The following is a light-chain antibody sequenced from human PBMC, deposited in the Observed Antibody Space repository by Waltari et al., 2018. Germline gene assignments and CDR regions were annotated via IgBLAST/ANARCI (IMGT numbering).Light chain of an antibody. V-gene: IGLV2-14*01. CDR1: SSDVGATAY. CDR3: KSYTSSNTYV. CDR2: DIN. J-gene: IGLJ1*01. Sequence: QSALPQPASVSGSPGQSITISCTGTSSDVGATAYVPWYQQSPGKAPKLMIYDINKRPSGVSNRFSGSKSGNTASLTISGLQAEDEADYYCKSYTSSNTYVFGTGTTVTVL.